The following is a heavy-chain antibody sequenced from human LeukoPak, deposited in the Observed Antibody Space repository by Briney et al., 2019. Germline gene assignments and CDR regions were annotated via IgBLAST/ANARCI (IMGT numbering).Heavy chain of an antibody. V-gene: IGHV4-61*02. CDR3: ARDSAVYYDPGLGFDY. D-gene: IGHD3-22*01. CDR2: IYTSGST. J-gene: IGHJ4*02. Sequence: KASETLSLTCTASGGSISSGGYYWSWIRQPAGKGLEWIGRIYTSGSTNYNPSLKSRVTMSVDTSKNQFSLKLSSVTAADTAVYYCARDSAVYYDPGLGFDYWGQGTLVTVSS. CDR1: GGSISSGGYY.